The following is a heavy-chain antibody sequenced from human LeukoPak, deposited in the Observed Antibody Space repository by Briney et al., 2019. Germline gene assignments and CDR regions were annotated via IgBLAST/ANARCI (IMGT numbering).Heavy chain of an antibody. D-gene: IGHD3-10*01. CDR1: GGTFSSYA. J-gene: IGHJ3*02. V-gene: IGHV1-69*04. CDR3: ARDLRLLWFGELLHNDAFDI. Sequence: ASVKVSCKASGGTFSSYAISWVRQAPGQGLEWMGRIIPILGIANYAQKFQGRVTITADKSTSTAYMELSSLRPEDTAVYYCARDLRLLWFGELLHNDAFDIWGQGTMVTVSS. CDR2: IIPILGIA.